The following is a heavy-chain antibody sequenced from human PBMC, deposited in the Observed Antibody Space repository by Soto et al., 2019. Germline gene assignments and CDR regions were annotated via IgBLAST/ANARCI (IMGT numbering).Heavy chain of an antibody. J-gene: IGHJ4*02. CDR1: GYIFTNYA. CDR3: ARDFGAARSFDY. V-gene: IGHV1-3*01. Sequence: ASVKVSCKTPGYIFTNYAMHWVRQAPGQSLEWMGWINGGNANTKYSQNFQGRITITRDTSATTAYMELSSLRSEDTAVYYCARDFGAARSFDYWGQGTLVTVSS. D-gene: IGHD6-6*01. CDR2: INGGNANT.